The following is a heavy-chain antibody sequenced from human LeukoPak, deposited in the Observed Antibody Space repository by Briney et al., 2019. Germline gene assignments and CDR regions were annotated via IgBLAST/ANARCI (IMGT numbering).Heavy chain of an antibody. D-gene: IGHD6-19*01. CDR3: AREPEEYSSGWQPYYFDY. CDR1: GFTFSSYE. Sequence: GESLRLSCAASGFTFSSYEMNWVRQAPGKGLEWVSYISSSGSTIYYADSVKGRFTISRDNAKNSLYLQMNSLRAEDTAVYYCAREPEEYSSGWQPYYFDYWGQGTLVTVSS. CDR2: ISSSGSTI. V-gene: IGHV3-48*03. J-gene: IGHJ4*02.